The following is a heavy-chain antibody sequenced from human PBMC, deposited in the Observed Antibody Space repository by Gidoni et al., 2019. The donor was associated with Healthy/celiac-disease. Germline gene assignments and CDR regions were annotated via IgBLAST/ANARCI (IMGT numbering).Heavy chain of an antibody. J-gene: IGHJ4*02. CDR1: GFAFSSHA. CDR2: ISGSGGST. V-gene: IGHV3-23*01. Sequence: EVQLLESGGGLVQPGGSLRLSCAASGFAFSSHALSWVRPAPGKGLEWVSAISGSGGSTYYADSVKGRFTISRDNSKNTLYLQMNSLRAEDTAVYYCATSITMVRGVFDYWGQGTLGTVSS. D-gene: IGHD3-10*01. CDR3: ATSITMVRGVFDY.